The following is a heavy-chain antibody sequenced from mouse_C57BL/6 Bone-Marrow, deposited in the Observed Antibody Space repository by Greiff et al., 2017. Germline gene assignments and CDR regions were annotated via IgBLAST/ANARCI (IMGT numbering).Heavy chain of an antibody. V-gene: IGHV1-69*01. D-gene: IGHD2-4*01. CDR2: IDPSDSYT. J-gene: IGHJ4*01. Sequence: QVQLQQPGAELVMPGASVKLSCKASGYTFTSYWMHWVKQRPGQGLEWIGEIDPSDSYTNYNQKFKGKSTLTVDKSSSTAYMQLSSLTSEDSAVYYCASYDYGYAMDYWGQGTSVTVSS. CDR1: GYTFTSYW. CDR3: ASYDYGYAMDY.